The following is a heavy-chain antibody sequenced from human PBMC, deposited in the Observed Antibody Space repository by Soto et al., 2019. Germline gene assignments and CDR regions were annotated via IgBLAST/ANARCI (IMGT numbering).Heavy chain of an antibody. CDR1: GFTFTSSA. CDR2: IVVGSGNT. Sequence: SVKVSCKASGFTFTSSAVQWVRQARGQRLEWIGWIVVGSGNTNYAQKFQERVTITRDMSTSTAYMELSGLRSEDTAVYYCAAVVDIVVVAADNWFDPWGQGTLVTV. J-gene: IGHJ5*02. CDR3: AAVVDIVVVAADNWFDP. V-gene: IGHV1-58*01. D-gene: IGHD2-15*01.